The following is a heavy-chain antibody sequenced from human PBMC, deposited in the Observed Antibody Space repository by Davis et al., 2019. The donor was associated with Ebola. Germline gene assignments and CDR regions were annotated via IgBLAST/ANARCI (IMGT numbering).Heavy chain of an antibody. CDR2: ISYDGSNK. D-gene: IGHD2-8*02. Sequence: GESLKISCAASGFTLSSYGMHWVRQAPGKGLEWVAVISYDGSNKYYAESVKGRFTISRDNSQNTLSLQMNSLRAEDTAVYYCAEIYWVRYGMDVWGQGTTVTVSS. J-gene: IGHJ6*02. V-gene: IGHV3-30*03. CDR1: GFTLSSYG. CDR3: AEIYWVRYGMDV.